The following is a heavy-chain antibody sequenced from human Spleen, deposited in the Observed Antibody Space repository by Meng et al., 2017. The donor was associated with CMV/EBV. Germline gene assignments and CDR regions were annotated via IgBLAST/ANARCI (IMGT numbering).Heavy chain of an antibody. J-gene: IGHJ4*02. Sequence: GGSLRLSCKGSGYNFANYWIGWVRQMPGKGLEWMGIIYPGNSDYRYSPSFQGQVTVSADESITTAYLQWSSLKASDTAMYYCARHRDGSSWYSEPYFDYWGQGTLVTVSS. CDR1: GYNFANYW. D-gene: IGHD6-13*01. CDR3: ARHRDGSSWYSEPYFDY. CDR2: IYPGNSDY. V-gene: IGHV5-51*01.